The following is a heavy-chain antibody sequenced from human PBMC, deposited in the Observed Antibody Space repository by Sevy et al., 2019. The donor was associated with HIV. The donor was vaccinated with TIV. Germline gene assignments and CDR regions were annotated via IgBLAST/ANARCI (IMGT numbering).Heavy chain of an antibody. CDR3: AGGPSRYYDFWGGYYRAPIGSYDAFDI. CDR1: GYTFTSYD. J-gene: IGHJ3*02. D-gene: IGHD3-3*01. Sequence: ASVKVSCKASGYTFTSYDINWVRQATGQGLEWMGWMNPNSGNTGYAQKFQGRVTMTRNTSISTAYMELSSLRSEDTAGYYCAGGPSRYYDFWGGYYRAPIGSYDAFDIWGQGTMVTVSS. V-gene: IGHV1-8*01. CDR2: MNPNSGNT.